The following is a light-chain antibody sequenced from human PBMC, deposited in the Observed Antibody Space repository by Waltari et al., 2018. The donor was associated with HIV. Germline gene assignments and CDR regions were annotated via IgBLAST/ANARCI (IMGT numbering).Light chain of an antibody. Sequence: QPALTQPRPVPGSPGRSVPTSGTAHTTDFVALNNLPWYQQTPGKPPKPKIYEVSKRPSGVPDRFSGSKSGNTASRTISGLQAEDEADYYCCSYAGSYTFEVVFGGGTKLTVL. V-gene: IGLV2-11*01. CDR1: TTDFVALNN. CDR2: EVS. J-gene: IGLJ2*01. CDR3: CSYAGSYTFEVV.